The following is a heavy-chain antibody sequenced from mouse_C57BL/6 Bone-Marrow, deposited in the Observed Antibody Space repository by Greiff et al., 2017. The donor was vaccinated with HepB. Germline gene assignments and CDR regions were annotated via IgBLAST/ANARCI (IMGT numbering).Heavy chain of an antibody. CDR2: ISDGGSYT. CDR1: GFTFSSYA. CDR3: AREEVTTSSWFAY. D-gene: IGHD2-2*01. J-gene: IGHJ3*01. Sequence: EVNVVESGGGLVKPGGSLKLSCAASGFTFSSYAMSWVRQTPEKRLEWVATISDGGSYTYYPDNVKGRFTISRDNAKNNLYLQMSHLKSEDTAMYYCAREEVTTSSWFAYWGQGTLVTVSA. V-gene: IGHV5-4*01.